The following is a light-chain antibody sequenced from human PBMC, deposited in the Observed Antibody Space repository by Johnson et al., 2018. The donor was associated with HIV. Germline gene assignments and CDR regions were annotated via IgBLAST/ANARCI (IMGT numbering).Light chain of an antibody. J-gene: IGLJ1*01. Sequence: QSVLTQPPSVSAAPGQKVTISCSGSSCDIGNNYVSCHQQFPGTAPKLLIYDNNKRPSGIPDRFTGSKSGTSATLGITGLQTGDEADYYCGTWDDSLSTGGVFGAGTKVTVL. V-gene: IGLV1-51*01. CDR3: GTWDDSLSTGGV. CDR1: SCDIGNNY. CDR2: DNN.